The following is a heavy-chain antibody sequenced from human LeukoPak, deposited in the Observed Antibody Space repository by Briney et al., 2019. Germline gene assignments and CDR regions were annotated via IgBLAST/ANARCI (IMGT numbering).Heavy chain of an antibody. CDR1: GFTFNNYG. Sequence: GGSLRLSCAASGFTFNNYGMHWVRQAPGKGLEWVAFIRYNGNNQYYADSVKGRFTISRDNSKNTLYLQMNSLKGDDTAVYYCARDSAFYYIDVWGKGTTVIISS. J-gene: IGHJ6*03. D-gene: IGHD3-10*01. V-gene: IGHV3-30*02. CDR3: ARDSAFYYIDV. CDR2: IRYNGNNQ.